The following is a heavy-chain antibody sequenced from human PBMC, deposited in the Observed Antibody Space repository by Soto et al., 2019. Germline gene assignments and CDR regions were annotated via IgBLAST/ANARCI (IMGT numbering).Heavy chain of an antibody. CDR3: ASSLSPAGYYYYGMNV. CDR2: ISGSGGSA. CDR1: EVSIGSSG. V-gene: IGHV3-23*01. Sequence: GGPRRLSCGASEVSIGSSGMSLVRKAPGKGLEWVSSISGSGGSAYYADSVKGRFTISRDNSKDTLYLQMRSLRAEDTAVYYCASSLSPAGYYYYGMNVWGQGTTVPVSS. D-gene: IGHD2-2*01. J-gene: IGHJ6*02.